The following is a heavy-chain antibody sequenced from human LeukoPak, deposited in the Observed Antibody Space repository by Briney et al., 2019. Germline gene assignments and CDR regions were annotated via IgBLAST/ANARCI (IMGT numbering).Heavy chain of an antibody. CDR1: GFTFSSYS. CDR3: ARDPYSGSYGADYYYYMDV. Sequence: PGGSLRLSCAASGFTFSSYSMNWVRQAPGKGLEWVSYISSSSSTIYYADSVKGRFTISRDNAKSSLYLQMNSLRAEDTAVYYCARDPYSGSYGADYYYYMDVWGKGTTVTIS. D-gene: IGHD1-26*01. J-gene: IGHJ6*03. CDR2: ISSSSSTI. V-gene: IGHV3-48*04.